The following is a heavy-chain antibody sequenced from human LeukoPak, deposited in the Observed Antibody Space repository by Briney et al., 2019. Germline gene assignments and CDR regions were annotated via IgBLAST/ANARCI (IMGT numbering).Heavy chain of an antibody. D-gene: IGHD2-2*01. CDR3: AKLGHCSSVSCYMNWFDP. CDR1: GFTFSNYA. V-gene: IGHV3-23*01. CDR2: ISDSGDRT. Sequence: PGGSLRLSCAASGFTFSNYAMSWVRQAPGKGLEWVSGISDSGDRTYFADSVKGRFTISRGNSKSTLYLQMNSLRAEDTAIYYCAKLGHCSSVSCYMNWFDPWGQGTLVTVSS. J-gene: IGHJ5*02.